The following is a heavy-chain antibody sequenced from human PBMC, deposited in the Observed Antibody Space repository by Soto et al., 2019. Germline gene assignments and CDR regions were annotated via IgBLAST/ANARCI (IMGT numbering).Heavy chain of an antibody. CDR1: GFTFSSYA. Sequence: QVQLVESGGGVVQPGRSLRLSCAASGFTFSSYAMHWVRQAPGKGLEWVAVISYDGSNKYYADSVKGRFTISRDNSKNTLYLQMNSLRAEDTAVYYCASGWRDSSSSSHYGMDVW. V-gene: IGHV3-30-3*01. CDR2: ISYDGSNK. CDR3: ASGWRDSSSSSHYGMDV. D-gene: IGHD6-6*01. J-gene: IGHJ6*01.